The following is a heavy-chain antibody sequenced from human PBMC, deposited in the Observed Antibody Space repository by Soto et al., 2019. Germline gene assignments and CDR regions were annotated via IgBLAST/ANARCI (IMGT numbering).Heavy chain of an antibody. J-gene: IGHJ4*02. CDR2: IKSKTDGGTT. CDR1: GFTFRKAW. V-gene: IGHV3-15*01. Sequence: GGCPRLSFVASGFTFRKAWMSRVRPAPGKGVGWVGRIKSKTDGGTTDYAAPVKGRFTISRDDAKNTLYLQMYSLKTEDTASYYCTSSYYYDSSGYPPSYFDYWGQGTLVTVSS. CDR3: TSSYYYDSSGYPPSYFDY. D-gene: IGHD3-22*01.